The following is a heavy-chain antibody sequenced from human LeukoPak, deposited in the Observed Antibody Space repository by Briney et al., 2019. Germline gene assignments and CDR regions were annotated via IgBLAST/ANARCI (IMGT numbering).Heavy chain of an antibody. CDR1: GCNFSSSA. CDR2: LSYDGSIK. CDR3: ARDHWVPGQLVFGPHDY. J-gene: IGHJ4*02. Sequence: PARSLTLAYVPYGCNFSSSAMQWDTQAPGKGLELVAVLSYDGSIKYYADSVKGRFTISRDNSKNTLYLQMNSLRAEDTAVYYCARDHWVPGQLVFGPHDYWGQGTLVTVSS. V-gene: IGHV3-30*04. D-gene: IGHD6-6*01.